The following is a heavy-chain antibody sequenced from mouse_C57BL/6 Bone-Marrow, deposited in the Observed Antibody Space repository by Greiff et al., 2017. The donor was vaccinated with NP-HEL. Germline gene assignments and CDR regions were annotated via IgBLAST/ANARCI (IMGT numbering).Heavy chain of an antibody. J-gene: IGHJ3*01. CDR1: GYTFTSYW. CDR3: AKLRRSWFAY. D-gene: IGHD1-2*01. Sequence: QVQLKQPGAELVKPGASVKVSCKASGYTFTSYWMHWVKQRPGQGLEWIGRIHPSDSDTNYNQKFKGKATLTVDKSSSTAYMQRSSLTSEDSAVYYCAKLRRSWFAYWGQGTLVTVSA. V-gene: IGHV1-74*01. CDR2: IHPSDSDT.